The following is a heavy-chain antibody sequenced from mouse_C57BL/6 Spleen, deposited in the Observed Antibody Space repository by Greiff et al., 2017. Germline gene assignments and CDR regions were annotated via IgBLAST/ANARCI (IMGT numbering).Heavy chain of an antibody. Sequence: EVQGVESGGGLVKPGGSLKLSCAASGFTFSSYAMSWVRQTPEKRLEWVATISDGGSYTYYPDNVKGRFTISRDNAKNNLYLQMSHLKSEDTAMYYCARGLTTVGAMDYWGQGTSVTVSS. CDR3: ARGLTTVGAMDY. J-gene: IGHJ4*01. D-gene: IGHD1-1*01. CDR1: GFTFSSYA. CDR2: ISDGGSYT. V-gene: IGHV5-4*01.